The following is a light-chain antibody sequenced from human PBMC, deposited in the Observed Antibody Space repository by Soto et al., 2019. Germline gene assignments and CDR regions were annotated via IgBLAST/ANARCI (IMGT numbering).Light chain of an antibody. J-gene: IGLJ1*01. CDR3: SSYTTSNTRQIV. CDR2: DVT. Sequence: SVLTQPASVSVSPGQPITISCTGTSSDVGGYNYVSWYQHHPGKAPKLIIYDVTNRPSGVSNPFSGSKSGNTASLTISGLQPEDEADYYCSSYTTSNTRQIVFGTGTKVTVL. V-gene: IGLV2-14*03. CDR1: SSDVGGYNY.